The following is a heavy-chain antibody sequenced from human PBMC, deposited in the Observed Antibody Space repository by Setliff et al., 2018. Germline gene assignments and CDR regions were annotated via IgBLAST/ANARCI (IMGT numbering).Heavy chain of an antibody. CDR1: GGSISSSSYY. J-gene: IGHJ2*01. CDR2: IYYSGST. Sequence: PSETLSLTCTVSGGSISSSSYYWGWIRQPPGKGLEWIANIYYSGSTYYNPSLKSRVTISVDTSKNQFSLKLSSVTAADTAVYYCATLLSSWQNWYFDLWGRGTRVTVS. CDR3: ATLLSSWQNWYFDL. V-gene: IGHV4-39*01. D-gene: IGHD6-13*01.